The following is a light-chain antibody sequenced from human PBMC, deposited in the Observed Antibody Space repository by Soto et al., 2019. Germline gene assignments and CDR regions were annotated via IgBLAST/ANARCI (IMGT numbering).Light chain of an antibody. CDR2: TND. J-gene: IGLJ3*02. CDR1: SSDIGSNV. CDR3: AAWDDSLNGPV. V-gene: IGLV1-44*01. Sequence: QSVLTQPPSASGTPGQRVTISCSGSSSDIGSNVVNWYQQLPGTAPKLLIYTNDQRPSGVPDRFSGSRSGTPASLAISGLQSEDEADYFCAAWDDSLNGPVFGGGTKLTVL.